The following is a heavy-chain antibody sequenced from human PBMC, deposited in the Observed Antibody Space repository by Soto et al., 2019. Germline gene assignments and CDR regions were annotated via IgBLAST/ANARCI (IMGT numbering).Heavy chain of an antibody. CDR2: IYYSGST. J-gene: IGHJ5*02. Sequence: QVQLQESGPGLVKPSETLSLTCTVSGGSISSYYWSWIRQPPGKGLEWIGYIYYSGSTNSNPSLKSRVTISVDTSKNRFSLKLSSVTAADTAVDYCARVIEGDWFDPWGQGTLVTVSS. D-gene: IGHD3-16*02. CDR1: GGSISSYY. V-gene: IGHV4-59*08. CDR3: ARVIEGDWFDP.